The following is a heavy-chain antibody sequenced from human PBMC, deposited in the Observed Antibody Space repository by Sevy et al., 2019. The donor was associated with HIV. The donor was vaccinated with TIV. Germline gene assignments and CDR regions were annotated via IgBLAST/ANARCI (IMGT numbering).Heavy chain of an antibody. CDR2: IKQDGTEK. CDR3: ARYIGGRPRGYYFDS. CDR1: GFTFRTFW. V-gene: IGHV3-7*01. D-gene: IGHD6-6*01. J-gene: IGHJ4*02. Sequence: GGSLRLSCAASGFTFRTFWMSWVRQAPGKGLEWVAKIKQDGTEKYHVDSVKGRFTIARDNANNSLNLLMNSLRADDTAVYYCARYIGGRPRGYYFDSWGQGTLVTVSS.